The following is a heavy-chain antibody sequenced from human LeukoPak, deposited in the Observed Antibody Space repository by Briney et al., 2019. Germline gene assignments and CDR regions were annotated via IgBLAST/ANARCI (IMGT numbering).Heavy chain of an antibody. D-gene: IGHD4-17*01. J-gene: IGHJ6*03. CDR3: ARDRLSYGDYSNYMDV. Sequence: ASVKVSCKASGYTFTGYFIHWVRQAPGQGLEWMGWINPNSGDTNYAQKFQGRVTMTRDTSISTAYMELSRLRSDDTAVYYCARDRLSYGDYSNYMDVWGKGTTVTISS. V-gene: IGHV1-2*02. CDR2: INPNSGDT. CDR1: GYTFTGYF.